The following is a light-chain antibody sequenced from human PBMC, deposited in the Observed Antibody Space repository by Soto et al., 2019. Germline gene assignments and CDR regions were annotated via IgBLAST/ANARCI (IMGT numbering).Light chain of an antibody. CDR1: ESVSNN. CDR3: QQYNEWPLT. CDR2: HVS. V-gene: IGKV3-15*01. Sequence: EIVMTQSPATLSVSPGERATLSCRASESVSNNLAWYQQKFGQAPRLLIYHVSTRATGIPARFSGSGSGTELTLTISSLQSEDFALYYCQQYNEWPLTFGGGTQVQIK. J-gene: IGKJ4*01.